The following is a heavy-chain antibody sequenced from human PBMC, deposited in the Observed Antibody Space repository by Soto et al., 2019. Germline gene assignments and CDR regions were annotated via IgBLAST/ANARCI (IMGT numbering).Heavy chain of an antibody. J-gene: IGHJ4*02. D-gene: IGHD3-9*01. Sequence: GASVKASCKASGVTFSSYAMRWVRQAPGQGLEWMGGIIAGNGTANYSQKFQGRVTITRDASASTAYMELSSLRSEDTAVYYCARVTYYDILTGYYNCPLQLDYWGQGTLVTVSS. CDR2: IIAGNGTA. CDR1: GVTFSSYA. V-gene: IGHV1-69*05. CDR3: ARVTYYDILTGYYNCPLQLDY.